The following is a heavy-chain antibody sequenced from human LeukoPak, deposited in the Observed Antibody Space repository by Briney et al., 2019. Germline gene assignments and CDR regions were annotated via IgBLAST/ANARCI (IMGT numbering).Heavy chain of an antibody. J-gene: IGHJ5*02. Sequence: GESLKISSKGFGYSFTSYWIGWVRQMPGKGVEWMGVIYPGDSDTRYSPSFQGQVTISADKSISTAYLQWSSLKASDTAMYYCARLSSTSPQWWFDPWGQGTLVTVSS. CDR1: GYSFTSYW. CDR2: IYPGDSDT. V-gene: IGHV5-51*01. CDR3: ARLSSTSPQWWFDP. D-gene: IGHD2-2*01.